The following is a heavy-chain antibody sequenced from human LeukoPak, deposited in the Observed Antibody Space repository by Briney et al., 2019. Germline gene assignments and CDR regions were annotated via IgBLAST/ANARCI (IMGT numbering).Heavy chain of an antibody. CDR2: INPNSGGT. J-gene: IGHJ5*02. CDR3: AREYYDFWSVRNNWFDP. V-gene: IGHV1-2*02. CDR1: GYTFTGYY. Sequence: ASVKVSCKASGYTFTGYYMHWVRQAPGQGLEWMGWINPNSGGTNYAQKFQGRVTMTRDTSIGTAYMELSRLRSDDTAVYYCAREYYDFWSVRNNWFDPWGQGTLVTVSS. D-gene: IGHD3-3*01.